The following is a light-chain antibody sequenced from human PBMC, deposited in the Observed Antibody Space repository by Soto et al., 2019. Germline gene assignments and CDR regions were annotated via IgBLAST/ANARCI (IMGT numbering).Light chain of an antibody. Sequence: DIVLTQSPGTVSLSPGERATLSCRASQSVSSSFLAWYQQRPGQAPRLLIHGVSSRATGIPDRFSGSGSGTDFTLTINRLEPEDFALYFCQQYGSSPFTFGPGTKLEIK. CDR2: GVS. J-gene: IGKJ3*01. V-gene: IGKV3-20*01. CDR1: QSVSSSF. CDR3: QQYGSSPFT.